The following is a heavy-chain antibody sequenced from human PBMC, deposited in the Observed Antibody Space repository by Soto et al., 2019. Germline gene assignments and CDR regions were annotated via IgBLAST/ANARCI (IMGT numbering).Heavy chain of an antibody. Sequence: QITLKESGPTLVKPTQTLTLTCTFSGFSLNTGGLGVGWIRQPPGKALEWLALIYWDDDKRYSPSLKSRLSITKDTSNNQVVPTISSMASVDTAIAYCTRSRSGGDCSRSYSSHYNYGMDVWGQGTTVTVSS. CDR3: TRSRSGGDCSRSYSSHYNYGMDV. V-gene: IGHV2-5*02. CDR1: GFSLNTGGLG. D-gene: IGHD2-21*02. CDR2: IYWDDDK. J-gene: IGHJ6*02.